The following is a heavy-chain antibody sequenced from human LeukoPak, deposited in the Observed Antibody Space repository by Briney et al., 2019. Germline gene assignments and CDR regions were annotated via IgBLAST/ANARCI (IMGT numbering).Heavy chain of an antibody. CDR3: AREDYYGSGSSFIDAFDI. CDR1: GFTFSTYW. V-gene: IGHV3-7*04. J-gene: IGHJ3*02. D-gene: IGHD3-10*01. CDR2: IKQDGSEK. Sequence: PGGSLRLSCAASGFTFSTYWMSWVRQAPGKGLEWVANIKQDGSEKYYVDSMKGRFTISRDNAKKSLYLQMNSLRAEDTAVYYCAREDYYGSGSSFIDAFDIWGQGTMVTVSS.